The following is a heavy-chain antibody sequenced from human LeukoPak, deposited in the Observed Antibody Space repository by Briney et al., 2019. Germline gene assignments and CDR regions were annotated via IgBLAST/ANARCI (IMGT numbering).Heavy chain of an antibody. D-gene: IGHD2-15*01. CDR3: VAVVAATGGNN. CDR1: GGSFSGYY. CDR2: INHSGST. J-gene: IGHJ4*02. V-gene: IGHV4-34*03. Sequence: SETLSLTCAVYGGSFSGYYWSWIRQPPGKGLEWIGEINHSGSTNYNPSLKSRVTISVDTSKNQFSLKLSSVTAADTAVYYCVAVVAATGGNNWGQGTLVTVSS.